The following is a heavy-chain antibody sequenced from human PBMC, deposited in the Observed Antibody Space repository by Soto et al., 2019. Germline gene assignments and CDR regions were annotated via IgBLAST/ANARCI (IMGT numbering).Heavy chain of an antibody. V-gene: IGHV3-33*01. CDR1: GFTFSSYG. J-gene: IGHJ4*02. CDR2: IWYDGSNK. CDR3: ARAVDTAMEYFDY. D-gene: IGHD5-18*01. Sequence: PWGSLRLSCAASGFTFSSYGMHWVRQAPGKGLEWVAVIWYDGSNKYYADSVKGRFTISRDNSKNTLYLQMNSLRAEDTAVYYCARAVDTAMEYFDYWGQGTLVTVSS.